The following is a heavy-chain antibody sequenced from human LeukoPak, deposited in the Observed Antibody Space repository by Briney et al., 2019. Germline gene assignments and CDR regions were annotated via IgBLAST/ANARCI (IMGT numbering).Heavy chain of an antibody. Sequence: GGSLRLSCAASGFTFSGYAIHWVRQAPGKGLEWVAVISYDGNNEYYADSVKGRFTISRDNSKNTLYLQMNSLRAEDTAVYYCARSVVVTAPFDYWGQGTLVTVSS. D-gene: IGHD2-21*02. CDR2: ISYDGNNE. CDR3: ARSVVVTAPFDY. J-gene: IGHJ4*02. CDR1: GFTFSGYA. V-gene: IGHV3-30-3*01.